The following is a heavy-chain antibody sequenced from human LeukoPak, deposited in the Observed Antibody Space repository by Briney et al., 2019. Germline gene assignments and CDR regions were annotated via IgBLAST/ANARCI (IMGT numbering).Heavy chain of an antibody. CDR3: TTGIRGD. Sequence: PGGSLRLSCVASGITFSTYAMSWVRQAPGKGLEWVGRIASKTDGGTTDYAAPVKGRFTISRDDSKNTLFLQMNSLKTEDTAVYYCTTGIRGDCGQGTLVTVSS. CDR1: GITFSTYA. CDR2: IASKTDGGTT. J-gene: IGHJ4*02. V-gene: IGHV3-15*04.